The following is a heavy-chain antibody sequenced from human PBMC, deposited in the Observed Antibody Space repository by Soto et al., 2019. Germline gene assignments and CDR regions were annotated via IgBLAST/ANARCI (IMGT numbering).Heavy chain of an antibody. CDR1: GGSFSGGSYS. Sequence: QVQLQESGPGLVKPSQTLSLTCTVSGGSFSGGSYSWGWVRQLPGRGMEWMGYIYDSGNTFCRPSLMSRVNILMDRPKNQFSLELTSVSSADSAVYCSTISPKGQVSDLWGQGTVVTVSS. CDR3: TISPKGQVSDL. V-gene: IGHV4-31*03. CDR2: IYDSGNT. J-gene: IGHJ3*01.